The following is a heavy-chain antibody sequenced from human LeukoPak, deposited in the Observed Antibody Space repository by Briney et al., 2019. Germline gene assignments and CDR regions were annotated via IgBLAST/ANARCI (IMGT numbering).Heavy chain of an antibody. CDR1: GGSISSGDYY. J-gene: IGHJ6*02. D-gene: IGHD2-21*02. CDR2: IYYSGST. CDR3: ARYCGGDCPDYYYYGMDV. V-gene: IGHV4-30-4*01. Sequence: PSQTLSLTCTVSGGSISSGDYYWSWIRQPPGKGLEWIGYIYYSGSTYHNPSLKSRVTISVDTSKNQFSLKLSSVTAADTAVYYCARYCGGDCPDYYYYGMDVWGQGTTVTVSS.